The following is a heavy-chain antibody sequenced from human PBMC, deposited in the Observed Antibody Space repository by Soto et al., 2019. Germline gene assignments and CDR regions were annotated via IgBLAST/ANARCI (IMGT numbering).Heavy chain of an antibody. Sequence: GGSLRLSCAASGFSFGSYALSWVRQAPGKGLEWVSTISGSDGKTFYADSAKGRFSISRDTSQSTLYLQMNSLRADDTAMYYCARWSYLDYWGQGTRVTSP. CDR3: ARWSYLDY. CDR2: ISGSDGKT. V-gene: IGHV3-23*01. CDR1: GFSFGSYA. J-gene: IGHJ4*02. D-gene: IGHD3-3*01.